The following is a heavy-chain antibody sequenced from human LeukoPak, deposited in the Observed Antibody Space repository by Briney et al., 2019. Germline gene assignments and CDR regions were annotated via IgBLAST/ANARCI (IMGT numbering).Heavy chain of an antibody. CDR2: TKDDGSDK. CDR3: ARHLLRGQNFDY. J-gene: IGHJ4*02. V-gene: IGHV3-7*01. Sequence: GGSLRLSCGTSGFTFSDSWMGWLRQAPGQGLEWVASTKDDGSDKYYLDSVRGRFTISRDNAEDSLYLQLDDLRAEDTAVFYCARHLLRGQNFDYWGQGTLVTVSS. CDR1: GFTFSDSW.